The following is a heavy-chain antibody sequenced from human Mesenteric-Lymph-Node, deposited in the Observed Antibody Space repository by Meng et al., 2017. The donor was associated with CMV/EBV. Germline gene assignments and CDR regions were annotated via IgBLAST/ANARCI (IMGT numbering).Heavy chain of an antibody. D-gene: IGHD2-2*01. CDR3: ARSGYCTTTICLEYFQL. J-gene: IGHJ1*01. CDR1: YTFTDYY. V-gene: IGHV1-2*06. CDR2: INPNSGGT. Sequence: YTFTDYYVHWVRQAPGQGLEWMGRINPNSGGTNYAQKFQGRVTMTRDSSTSTDYMELSGLRSDDSAEYYCARSGYCTTTICLEYFQLWGQGTLVTVSS.